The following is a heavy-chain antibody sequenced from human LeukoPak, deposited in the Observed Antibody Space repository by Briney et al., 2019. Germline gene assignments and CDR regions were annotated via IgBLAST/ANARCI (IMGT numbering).Heavy chain of an antibody. V-gene: IGHV4-39*01. J-gene: IGHJ4*02. D-gene: IGHD6-19*01. CDR3: ARPGSSGWYDPFDY. CDR2: IYYSGST. Sequence: KPSETLSLTCTVSGGSISSSSYYWGWIRQPPGKGLEWIGSIYYSGSTYYNPSLKSRVTISVDTSKNQFSLNLSSVTAADTAVYYCARPGSSGWYDPFDYWGQGTLVTVSS. CDR1: GGSISSSSYY.